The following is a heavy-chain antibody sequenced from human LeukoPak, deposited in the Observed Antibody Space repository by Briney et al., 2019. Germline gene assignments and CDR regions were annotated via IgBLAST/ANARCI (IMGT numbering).Heavy chain of an antibody. CDR3: ARRMRRYCSGGSCSPMDV. V-gene: IGHV4-34*01. CDR2: INHSGST. J-gene: IGHJ6*02. D-gene: IGHD2-15*01. Sequence: PSETLSLTCAVYGGSFSGYYWSWIRQPPGKGLEWIGEINHSGSTNYNPSLKSRVTVSVDTSKNQFSLKLSSVTAADTAVYYCARRMRRYCSGGSCSPMDVWGQGTTVTVSS. CDR1: GGSFSGYY.